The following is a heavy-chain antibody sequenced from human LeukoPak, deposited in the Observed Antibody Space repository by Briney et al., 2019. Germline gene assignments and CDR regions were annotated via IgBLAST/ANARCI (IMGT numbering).Heavy chain of an antibody. CDR3: ARDVRRTSSSWYLGAFDI. D-gene: IGHD6-13*01. CDR1: GYTFTNYY. Sequence: ASVKVSCKASGYTFTNYYMHWVRQGPGQGLEWMGIINPGGGATSYAQKLQGRVTMTRDTSTNTVYMEVSSLRSEDTAVYYCARDVRRTSSSWYLGAFDIWGQGTMVTVSS. J-gene: IGHJ3*02. CDR2: INPGGGAT. V-gene: IGHV1-46*04.